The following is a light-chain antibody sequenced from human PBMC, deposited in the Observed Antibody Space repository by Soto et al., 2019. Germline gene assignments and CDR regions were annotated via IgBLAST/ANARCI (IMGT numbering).Light chain of an antibody. Sequence: DIQMTQSPSSLSASVGDRVTITCRASQSISSYLNWYQQKPGKAPKLLIYAASSLQSGVPSRFSGSGSGTDFTFTINSLQPEDIATYYCQHYDNLVTFGPGTKVDIK. CDR3: QHYDNLVT. CDR1: QSISSY. J-gene: IGKJ3*01. V-gene: IGKV1-33*01. CDR2: AAS.